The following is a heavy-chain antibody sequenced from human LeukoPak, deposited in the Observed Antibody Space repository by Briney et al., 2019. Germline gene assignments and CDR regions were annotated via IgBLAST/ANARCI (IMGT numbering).Heavy chain of an antibody. J-gene: IGHJ5*02. V-gene: IGHV3-11*01. CDR2: INSGGDMI. CDR1: GFSFSDNF. Sequence: GGSLRLSCTASGFSFSDNFMGWIRQAQGKGLQWVSYINSGGDMIYYSDAVKGRFSISRDNSKRSLYLQMNRLRVDDTAVYFCARGAYGWTFNPWGQGTLVSVSS. D-gene: IGHD3-10*01. CDR3: ARGAYGWTFNP.